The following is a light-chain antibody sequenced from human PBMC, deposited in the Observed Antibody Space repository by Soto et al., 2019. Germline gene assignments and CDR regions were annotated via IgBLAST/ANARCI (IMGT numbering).Light chain of an antibody. Sequence: DIQMTQSPSSLSASVGDRVTITCRASQSISSYLNWYQQKPGKAPKLMIYAASSLQSGVPSRFSGSGSATDFTLTISSLQPEDFATYYCQQRYSTPLTFGQVTKVEIK. CDR1: QSISSY. J-gene: IGKJ1*01. CDR3: QQRYSTPLT. CDR2: AAS. V-gene: IGKV1-39*01.